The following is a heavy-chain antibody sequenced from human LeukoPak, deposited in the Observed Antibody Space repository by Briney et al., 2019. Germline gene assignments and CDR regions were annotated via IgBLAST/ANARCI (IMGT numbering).Heavy chain of an antibody. CDR2: IKQDGSEK. V-gene: IGHV3-7*01. D-gene: IGHD3-22*01. CDR3: ARVLHYYDSSGYYYYFDY. Sequence: GSLRLSCAASGFTFSSYWMSWVRQAPGKGLEWVANIKQDGSEKYYVDSVKGRFTISRDNAKDSLYLQMNSLRAEDTAVYYCARVLHYYDSSGYYYYFDYWGQGTLVTVSS. CDR1: GFTFSSYW. J-gene: IGHJ4*02.